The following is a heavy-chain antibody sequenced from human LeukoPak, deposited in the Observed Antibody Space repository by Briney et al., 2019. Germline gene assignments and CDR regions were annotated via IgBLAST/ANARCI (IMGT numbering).Heavy chain of an antibody. CDR2: ISTSGSTI. CDR3: ARAKRGYSYGYYHYFDY. D-gene: IGHD5-18*01. J-gene: IGHJ4*02. CDR1: GFTFSDYY. Sequence: EGSLRLSCAASGFTFSDYYMSWIRQAPGKGLEWVSYISTSGSTIYYADSLKGRFTISRDNAKNSLYLQMNSLRAEDTAVYYCARAKRGYSYGYYHYFDYWGQGTLVTVSS. V-gene: IGHV3-11*01.